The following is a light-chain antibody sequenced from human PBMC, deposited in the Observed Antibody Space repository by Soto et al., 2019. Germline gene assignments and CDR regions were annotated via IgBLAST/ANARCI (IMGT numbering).Light chain of an antibody. CDR1: QSISSW. V-gene: IGKV1-5*03. CDR2: KAS. J-gene: IGKJ1*01. CDR3: QQYSYFAT. Sequence: DIQMTQSPSTLSASAGDRVTITCRASQSISSWLTWYQQKAGQAPKLLIYKASIVESGVPSRFSGSGSGTEFTLTISSLQPDDSATYYCQQYSYFATFGQGTRVEVK.